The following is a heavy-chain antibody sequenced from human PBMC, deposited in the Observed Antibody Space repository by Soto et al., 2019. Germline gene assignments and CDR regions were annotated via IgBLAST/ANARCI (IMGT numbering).Heavy chain of an antibody. J-gene: IGHJ4*02. D-gene: IGHD3-10*01. V-gene: IGHV3-48*01. Sequence: SGGSLRLSCVASGFTFSSYSMNWVRQAPGKGLEWVSFIDSSRTSIYYADSLKGRFTISRDNAKNSVYLQMNSLRAEDTAVYYCARDLYGSGAFDYWGQGNRVTVSS. CDR1: GFTFSSYS. CDR2: IDSSRTSI. CDR3: ARDLYGSGAFDY.